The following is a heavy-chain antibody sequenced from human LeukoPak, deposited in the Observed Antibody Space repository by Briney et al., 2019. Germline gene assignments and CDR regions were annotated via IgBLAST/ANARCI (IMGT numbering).Heavy chain of an antibody. Sequence: NSSETLSLTCAVYGGSFSGYYWSWIRQPPGKGLEWIGEINHSGSTNYNPSLKSRVTISVDTSKNQFSLKLSSVTAADTAVYYCASHPRYYDILTGYYKALDAFDIWGQGTMVTVSS. CDR1: GGSFSGYY. V-gene: IGHV4-34*01. J-gene: IGHJ3*02. D-gene: IGHD3-9*01. CDR3: ASHPRYYDILTGYYKALDAFDI. CDR2: INHSGST.